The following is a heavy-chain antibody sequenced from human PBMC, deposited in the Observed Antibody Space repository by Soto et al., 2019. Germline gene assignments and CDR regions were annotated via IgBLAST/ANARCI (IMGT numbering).Heavy chain of an antibody. D-gene: IGHD6-6*01. CDR3: AILSN. V-gene: IGHV3-53*01. CDR2: IYSDGTT. CDR1: GFTVSSNY. Sequence: GGSLRLPCAASGFTVSSNYMNWVRQAPGKGLEWVSIIYSDGTTSYADSVKGRFTISRDNFKNTLHLQMNSLRAEDTAVYYCAILSNWGQGTLVTVS. J-gene: IGHJ4*02.